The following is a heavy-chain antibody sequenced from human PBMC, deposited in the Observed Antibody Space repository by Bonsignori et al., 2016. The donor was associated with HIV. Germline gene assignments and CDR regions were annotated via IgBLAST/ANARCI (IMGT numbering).Heavy chain of an antibody. CDR2: VSHIGST. Sequence: WIRQPPGKGLEWIGSVSHIGSTYHNPSLKSRVTISIDKSKNLFSLTLSSVTAADTALYYCARCNNWGYYYYMDVWGNGTTVTVSS. V-gene: IGHV4-38-2*01. CDR3: ARCNNWGYYYYMDV. J-gene: IGHJ6*03. D-gene: IGHD2/OR15-2a*01.